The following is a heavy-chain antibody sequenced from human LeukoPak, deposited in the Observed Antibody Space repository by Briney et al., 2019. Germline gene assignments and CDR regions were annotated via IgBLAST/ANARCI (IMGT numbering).Heavy chain of an antibody. V-gene: IGHV3-33*06. CDR2: IWYDGSNK. CDR1: GFTFSSYG. Sequence: GGSLRLPCAASGFTFSSYGMHWVRQAPGKGLEWVAVIWYDGSNKYYADSVKGRFTISRDNSKNTLYLQMNSLRAEDTAVYYCAKSYGMVATNTFDYWGQGTLVTVSS. J-gene: IGHJ4*02. D-gene: IGHD5-12*01. CDR3: AKSYGMVATNTFDY.